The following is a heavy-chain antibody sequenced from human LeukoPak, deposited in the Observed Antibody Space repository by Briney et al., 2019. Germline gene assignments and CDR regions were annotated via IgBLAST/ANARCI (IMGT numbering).Heavy chain of an antibody. CDR2: ISGSGGST. CDR1: GFTFSSYA. Sequence: GGSLRLSCAASGFTFSSYAMSWVRQAPGKGLEWVSAISGSGGSTYYADSVKGRFTISRDNSKNTLYLQMNSLRAEDTVVYYCAKDFVVVPAAIRASYYYYYGMDVWGQGTTVTVSS. V-gene: IGHV3-23*01. D-gene: IGHD2-2*02. J-gene: IGHJ6*02. CDR3: AKDFVVVPAAIRASYYYYYGMDV.